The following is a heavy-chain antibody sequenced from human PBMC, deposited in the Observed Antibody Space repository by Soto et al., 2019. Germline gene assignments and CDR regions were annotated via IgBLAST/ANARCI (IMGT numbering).Heavy chain of an antibody. D-gene: IGHD3-22*01. CDR3: ARDQLYYNDISGRPLNAFDV. V-gene: IGHV4-4*02. J-gene: IGHJ3*01. Sequence: PSETLSLTCAVSGGSISSRKWWSWVRQPPGKGLEWIGEIYHSGSTNYNPSLKSRVTISVDKSKNQFSLKLSSVTAEDTAVYYCARDQLYYNDISGRPLNAFDVWGQGTMVTVSS. CDR1: GGSISSRKW. CDR2: IYHSGST.